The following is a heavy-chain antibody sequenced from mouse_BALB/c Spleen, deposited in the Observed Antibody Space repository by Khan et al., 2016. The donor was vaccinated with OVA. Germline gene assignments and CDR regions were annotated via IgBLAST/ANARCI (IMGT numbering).Heavy chain of an antibody. Sequence: QVQLKESGPGLVQPSQSLSITCTVSGFSLPNYSVHWVRQSPGKGLEWLGVIWSAGSTDYNEAFISRLTISKDNSRSQVFFKMNNLQPTDTAIYYCARSGYDYGRGALFAYWGQGTLVTVSA. D-gene: IGHD2-4*01. CDR2: IWSAGST. CDR3: ARSGYDYGRGALFAY. CDR1: GFSLPNYS. V-gene: IGHV2-2*02. J-gene: IGHJ3*01.